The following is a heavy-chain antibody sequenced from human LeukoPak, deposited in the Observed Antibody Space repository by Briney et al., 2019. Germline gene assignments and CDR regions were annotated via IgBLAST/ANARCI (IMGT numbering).Heavy chain of an antibody. CDR3: ARGGGLGYYYYYMDV. CDR2: IYYSGST. V-gene: IGHV4-59*02. D-gene: IGHD3/OR15-3a*01. J-gene: IGHJ6*03. Sequence: IPSETLSLTCTVSGGSVSNSYWSWIRQPPGKGLEWIGYIYYSGSTNYNPSLTSRVTISVDTSKNQFSLKLSSVTAADTAVYYCARGGGLGYYYYYMDVWGKGTTVTISS. CDR1: GGSVSNSY.